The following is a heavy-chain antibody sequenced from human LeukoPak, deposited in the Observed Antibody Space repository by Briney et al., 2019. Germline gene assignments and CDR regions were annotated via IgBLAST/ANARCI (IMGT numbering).Heavy chain of an antibody. CDR3: ASHDFWSGLWDY. CDR1: GGSISSGDYY. D-gene: IGHD3-3*01. CDR2: IYYSGST. Sequence: PSETLSLTCTVSGGSISSGDYYWSWIRQPPGKGLEWIGYIYYSGSTYYNPSPKSRVTISVDTSKNQFSLKLSSVTAADTAVYYCASHDFWSGLWDYWGQGTLVTVSS. J-gene: IGHJ4*02. V-gene: IGHV4-30-4*01.